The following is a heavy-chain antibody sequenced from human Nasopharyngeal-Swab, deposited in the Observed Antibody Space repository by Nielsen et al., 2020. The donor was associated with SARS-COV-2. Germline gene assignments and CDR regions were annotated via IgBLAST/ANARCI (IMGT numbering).Heavy chain of an antibody. CDR1: GFTFSSYA. CDR3: AKDEQAI. J-gene: IGHJ4*02. Sequence: GALKISCAASGFTFSSYAMSWVRQAPGKGLEWVSVIYSGGSSTHYADSVKGRFTISRDNSKNTLYLQMNSLRAEDTAVYYCAKDEQAIWGQGTLVTVSS. CDR2: IYSGGSST. V-gene: IGHV3-23*03. D-gene: IGHD1/OR15-1a*01.